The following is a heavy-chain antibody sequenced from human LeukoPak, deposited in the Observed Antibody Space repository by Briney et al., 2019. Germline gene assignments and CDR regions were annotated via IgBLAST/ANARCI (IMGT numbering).Heavy chain of an antibody. V-gene: IGHV3-23*01. Sequence: GGSLRLSCAASGFXFTRNAMAWVRQAPGKGLEWISGMNGSGGTTFYADSVKGRVTISRVQSTNTVYLQMNSLRADDTAVYYCAKAHCSSTSCSRADNWGQGTLVTVSS. CDR3: AKAHCSSTSCSRADN. CDR1: GFXFTRNA. D-gene: IGHD2-2*01. CDR2: MNGSGGTT. J-gene: IGHJ4*02.